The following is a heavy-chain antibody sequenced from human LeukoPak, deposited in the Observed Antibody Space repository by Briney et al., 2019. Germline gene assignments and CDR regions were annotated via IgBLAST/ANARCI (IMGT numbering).Heavy chain of an antibody. Sequence: SETLSLTCTVSGGSISSYYWSWIRQPAGKGLEWIGHMYTTGSTNYNPSLKSRVTMAVDTSKNQFSLKLSSVTAADTAVYYCAREPERYFDLWGRGTLVTVSS. CDR1: GGSISSYY. CDR2: MYTTGST. V-gene: IGHV4-4*07. J-gene: IGHJ2*01. D-gene: IGHD1-14*01. CDR3: AREPERYFDL.